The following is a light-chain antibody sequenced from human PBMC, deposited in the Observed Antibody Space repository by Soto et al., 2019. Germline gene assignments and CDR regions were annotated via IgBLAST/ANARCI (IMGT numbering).Light chain of an antibody. V-gene: IGKV1-39*01. CDR3: QQSYSTPWT. Sequence: DIQLTQSPSFLSASVGDRVTITCRASQGINSHLAWYQQKPGQAPNLLIYTSSNLQSGVPSRFTGSGFATDFTLTISSLQPEDFASYYCQQSYSTPWTFGQGTKVEIK. CDR2: TSS. CDR1: QGINSH. J-gene: IGKJ1*01.